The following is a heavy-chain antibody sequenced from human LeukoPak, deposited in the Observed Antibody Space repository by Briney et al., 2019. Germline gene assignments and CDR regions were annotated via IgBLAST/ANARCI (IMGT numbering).Heavy chain of an antibody. CDR1: GFTFDDYG. J-gene: IGHJ5*02. D-gene: IGHD2/OR15-2a*01. V-gene: IGHV3-21*01. CDR2: ISSSSSYI. Sequence: GGSLRLSCAASGFTFDDYGMSWVRQAPGKGLEWVSSISSSSSYIYYADSVKGRFTISRDNAKNSLYLQMNSLRAEDTAVYYCAREGTIGSWGQGTLVTVSS. CDR3: AREGTIGS.